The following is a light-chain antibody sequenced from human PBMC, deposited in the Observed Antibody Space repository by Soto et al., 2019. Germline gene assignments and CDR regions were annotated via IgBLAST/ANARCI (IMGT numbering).Light chain of an antibody. Sequence: QSALTQPRSVSGSPGQSVTISCTGTSSDVGNYNYVSWYQQHPGKAPKLMIYDVSKRPSGVPDRFSGSKSGNTASLTISGFQAEDEADYYCCSYAGSYTFYVFGTGTKVTVL. CDR3: CSYAGSYTFYV. CDR2: DVS. CDR1: SSDVGNYNY. J-gene: IGLJ1*01. V-gene: IGLV2-11*01.